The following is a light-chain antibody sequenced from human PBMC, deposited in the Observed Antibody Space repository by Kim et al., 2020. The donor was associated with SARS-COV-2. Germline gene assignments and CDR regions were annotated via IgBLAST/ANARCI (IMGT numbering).Light chain of an antibody. CDR3: HQYNTYPLS. V-gene: IGKV1-16*02. CDR1: QDIGNS. CDR2: AAS. J-gene: IGKJ5*01. Sequence: ASVADRVTITCRASQDIGNSLAWFQQKPGKAPRSLIYAASNLQSGVLSKFNGSGSGTDFSLTITSLQPEDFATYYCHQYNTYPLSFGQGTRLDIK.